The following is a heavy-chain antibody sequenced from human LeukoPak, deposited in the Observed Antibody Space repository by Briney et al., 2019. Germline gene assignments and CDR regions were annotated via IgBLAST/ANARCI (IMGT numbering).Heavy chain of an antibody. CDR1: GYTLPRYG. CDR2: ISAYNGNT. Sequence: VSVTVSCKPSGYTLPRYGLIWVRPAPGQEREWMGWISAYNGNTNYAQKLQGRVTMTTDTSTSTAYMELRSLRSDDTAVYYCAKDGRRGYGEIWGQGTLVTVSS. D-gene: IGHD4-17*01. CDR3: AKDGRRGYGEI. V-gene: IGHV1-18*01. J-gene: IGHJ4*02.